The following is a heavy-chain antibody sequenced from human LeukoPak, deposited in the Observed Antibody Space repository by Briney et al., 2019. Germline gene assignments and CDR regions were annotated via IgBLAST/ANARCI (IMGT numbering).Heavy chain of an antibody. CDR1: GFTFSSYA. V-gene: IGHV3-30*04. Sequence: GGSLRLSCAASGFTFSSYAIHWVRQAPGKGLEWVAVISYDANNEYYADSVKGRFTISRDNSKNTLYLQMDSLRAEDTAVYYCARGLLSGWYFDYWGQGTLVTVSS. CDR2: ISYDANNE. J-gene: IGHJ4*02. D-gene: IGHD6-19*01. CDR3: ARGLLSGWYFDY.